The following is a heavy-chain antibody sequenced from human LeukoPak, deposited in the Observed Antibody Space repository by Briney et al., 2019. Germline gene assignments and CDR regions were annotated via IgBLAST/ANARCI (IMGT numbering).Heavy chain of an antibody. Sequence: ASVKVSCNASGYTFANYAIHWVRQAPGQRPEWMGWSNADNGDIKYSQEFQGRVTITRDTSATTAYMELSSLRSEDMAVYYCVRGSHGSSWTFDYWGQGTLVIVSS. CDR2: SNADNGDI. J-gene: IGHJ4*02. V-gene: IGHV1-3*02. CDR3: VRGSHGSSWTFDY. CDR1: GYTFANYA. D-gene: IGHD6-13*01.